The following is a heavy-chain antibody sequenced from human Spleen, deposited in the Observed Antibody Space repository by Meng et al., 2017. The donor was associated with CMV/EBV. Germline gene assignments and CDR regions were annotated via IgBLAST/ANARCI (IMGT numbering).Heavy chain of an antibody. CDR1: GFTFGGYW. CDR3: VRAWKYDYYYYGMDV. V-gene: IGHV3-7*04. J-gene: IGHJ6*02. D-gene: IGHD1-7*01. CDR2: INKDGGET. Sequence: GESLKIFCAASGFTFGGYWMTWVRQAPGKGLEWVASINKDGGETYYVDSVKGRFTISRDNAKKSLHLQMNSLRAEDTALYYCVRAWKYDYYYYGMDVWGQGTTVTVSS.